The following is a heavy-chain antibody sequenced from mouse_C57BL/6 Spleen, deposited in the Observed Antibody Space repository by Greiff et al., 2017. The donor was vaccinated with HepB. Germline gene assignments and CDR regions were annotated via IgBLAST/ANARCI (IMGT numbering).Heavy chain of an antibody. CDR1: GFTFSSYA. CDR2: ISDGGSYT. D-gene: IGHD4-1*01. J-gene: IGHJ1*03. CDR3: AREALGHWYFDV. V-gene: IGHV5-4*01. Sequence: EVHLVESGGGLVKPGGSLKLSCAASGFTFSSYAMSWVRQTPEKRLEWVATISDGGSYTYYPDNVKGRFTISRDNAKNNLYLQMSHLKSEDTAMYYCAREALGHWYFDVWAQGPRSPSPQ.